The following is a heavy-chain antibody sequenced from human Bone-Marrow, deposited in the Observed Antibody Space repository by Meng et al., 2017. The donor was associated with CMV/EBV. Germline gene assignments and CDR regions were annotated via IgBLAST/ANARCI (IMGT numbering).Heavy chain of an antibody. CDR2: ISSSSSTI. V-gene: IGHV3-48*04. J-gene: IGHJ4*02. D-gene: IGHD1-26*01. Sequence: GESLKISCTVSGGSISSSSYYWGWVRQAPGKGLEWVSYISSSSSTIYYADSVKGRFTISRDNAKNSLYLQMNSLRVEDTAVYFCARGGGTYSGDYWGQGTLVTVSS. CDR3: ARGGGTYSGDY. CDR1: GGSISSSSYY.